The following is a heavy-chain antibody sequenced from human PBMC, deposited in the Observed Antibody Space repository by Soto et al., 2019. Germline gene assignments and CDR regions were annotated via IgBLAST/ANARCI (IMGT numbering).Heavy chain of an antibody. CDR2: IIPIFGTA. J-gene: IGHJ3*02. V-gene: IGHV1-69*13. Sequence: SVKVSCKASGYTFTSYAMHWVRQAPGQRLEWMGGIIPIFGTANYAQKFQGRVTITADESTSTAYMELSSLRSEDTAVYYCASAPRIMITLGGVIEEHAFDIWGQGTLVTVSS. CDR1: GYTFTSYA. D-gene: IGHD3-16*02. CDR3: ASAPRIMITLGGVIEEHAFDI.